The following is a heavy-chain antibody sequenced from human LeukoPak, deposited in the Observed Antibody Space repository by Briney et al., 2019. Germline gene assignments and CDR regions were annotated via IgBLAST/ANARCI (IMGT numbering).Heavy chain of an antibody. CDR1: GVSISDDC. CDR3: AREKSVRGWHADS. J-gene: IGHJ4*02. D-gene: IGHD6-19*01. V-gene: IGHV4-4*07. Sequence: PSETLSHTCTVSGVSISDDCWSWIRQPGGKGLEWIGRIYSSGASDIQPSFQSRATISVDTSKNQVFLRLTSVTAADTAVYFCAREKSVRGWHADSWGQGSLVTVSS. CDR2: IYSSGAS.